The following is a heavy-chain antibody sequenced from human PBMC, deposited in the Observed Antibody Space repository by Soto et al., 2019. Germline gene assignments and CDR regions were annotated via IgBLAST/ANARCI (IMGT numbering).Heavy chain of an antibody. CDR2: ISGSGGST. Sequence: EVQLLESGGGLVQPGGSLRLSCAASGFTFSSYAMSWVRQAPGKGLEWVSAISGSGGSTYYADSVKGRFTISRGNSKNTLYLQMNSLRAEDTAVYYCANPTAVGVAVSFDYWGQGTLVTVSS. CDR1: GFTFSSYA. CDR3: ANPTAVGVAVSFDY. V-gene: IGHV3-23*01. D-gene: IGHD6-19*01. J-gene: IGHJ4*02.